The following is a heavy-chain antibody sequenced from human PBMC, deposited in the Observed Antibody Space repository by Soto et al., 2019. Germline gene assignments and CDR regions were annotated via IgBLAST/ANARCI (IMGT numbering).Heavy chain of an antibody. Sequence: GRSLILSCVVSGFSLNDYYMTWIRQAPGKGSECISYISSSSNYTNYADSVKGRLTISRDNAKNSLYLQMNNLKAEDMAVYHCARPGVMNTLRDAFDIWGPETMATVSS. CDR3: ARPGVMNTLRDAFDI. CDR1: GFSLNDYY. CDR2: ISSSSNYT. J-gene: IGHJ3*02. V-gene: IGHV3-11*06. D-gene: IGHD2-21*01.